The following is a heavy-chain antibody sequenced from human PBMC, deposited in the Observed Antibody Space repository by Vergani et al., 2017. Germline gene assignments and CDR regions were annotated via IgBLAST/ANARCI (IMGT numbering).Heavy chain of an antibody. CDR2: ISGSGGST. D-gene: IGHD6-19*01. Sequence: EVQLLESGGGLVQPGGSLRLSCAASGFTFSTYAMSWVRQAPGKGLGWVSTISGSGGSTYYADSVKGRFTISRDKSKNTLYLQINSLRAEDTAVYYGAKDLPEYGSGWSGPHAFDYWGQGTLVTVSS. V-gene: IGHV3-23*01. CDR1: GFTFSTYA. CDR3: AKDLPEYGSGWSGPHAFDY. J-gene: IGHJ4*02.